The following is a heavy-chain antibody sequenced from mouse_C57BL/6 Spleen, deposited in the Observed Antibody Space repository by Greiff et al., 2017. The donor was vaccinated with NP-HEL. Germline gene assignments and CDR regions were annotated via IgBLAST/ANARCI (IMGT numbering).Heavy chain of an antibody. CDR3: ARMDNYYGSSYAMDY. J-gene: IGHJ4*01. D-gene: IGHD1-1*01. CDR2: FHPYNDDT. CDR1: GYTFTTYP. V-gene: IGHV1-47*01. Sequence: VQLQQSGAELVKPGASVKMSCKASGYTFTTYPIEWMKQNHGKSLEWIGNFHPYNDDTKYNEKFKGKATLTVEKPSSTVYLELSRLTSDDSAVYYCARMDNYYGSSYAMDYWGQGTSVTVSS.